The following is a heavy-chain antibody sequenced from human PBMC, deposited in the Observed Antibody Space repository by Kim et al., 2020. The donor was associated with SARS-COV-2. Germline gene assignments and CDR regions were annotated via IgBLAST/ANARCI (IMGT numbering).Heavy chain of an antibody. V-gene: IGHV4-34*01. Sequence: SETLSLTCAVYGGSFSGYYWSWIRQPPGKGLEWIGEINHSGSTNYNPSLKSRVTISVDTSKNQFSLKLSSLTAADTAVYYCARDDIVVVPAAMPPGYFDYWGQGTLVTVSS. CDR3: ARDDIVVVPAAMPPGYFDY. J-gene: IGHJ4*02. CDR2: INHSGST. D-gene: IGHD2-2*01. CDR1: GGSFSGYY.